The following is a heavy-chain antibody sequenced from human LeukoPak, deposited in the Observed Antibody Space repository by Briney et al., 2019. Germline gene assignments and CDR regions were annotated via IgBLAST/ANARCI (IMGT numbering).Heavy chain of an antibody. D-gene: IGHD6-6*01. V-gene: IGHV4-30-2*01. CDR3: ARVEYSSSLVNWFDP. J-gene: IGHJ5*02. CDR1: GGSISSGGYS. Sequence: PSETLSLTCAVSGGSISSGGYSWSWIRQPPGKGLEWIGYIYHSGSTYYNPSLESRVTISVDRSKNQFSLKLSSVTAADTAVYYCARVEYSSSLVNWFDPWGQGTLVTVSS. CDR2: IYHSGST.